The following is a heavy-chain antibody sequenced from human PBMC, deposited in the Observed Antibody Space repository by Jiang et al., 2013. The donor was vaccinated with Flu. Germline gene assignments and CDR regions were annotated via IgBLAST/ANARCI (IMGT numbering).Heavy chain of an antibody. CDR3: ARADCSGGTCYPIDY. J-gene: IGHJ4*02. CDR1: SISSYY. Sequence: SISSYYWSWVRQPPREGTGLDWVYLLQWEHQLQPSLKSRVTISVDTSKNQFSLKVSAVTAADTAVYYCARADCSGGTCYPIDYWGQGTLVTVSS. V-gene: IGHV4-59*01. D-gene: IGHD2-15*01. CDR2: LLQWEH.